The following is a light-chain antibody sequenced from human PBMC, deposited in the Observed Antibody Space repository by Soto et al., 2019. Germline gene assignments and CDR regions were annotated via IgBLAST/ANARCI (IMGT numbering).Light chain of an antibody. J-gene: IGLJ1*01. V-gene: IGLV1-47*01. CDR2: RNN. CDR3: AAWDDSLSVRYV. Sequence: QSVLTQPPSASGTPGQRVTISCSGSSSNIGSNYVYWYQQLPGTAPKLLIYRNNQRPSGIPDRFSSSKSGTSASLAISGLRSEDEADYYCAAWDDSLSVRYVFGTGTKVT. CDR1: SSNIGSNY.